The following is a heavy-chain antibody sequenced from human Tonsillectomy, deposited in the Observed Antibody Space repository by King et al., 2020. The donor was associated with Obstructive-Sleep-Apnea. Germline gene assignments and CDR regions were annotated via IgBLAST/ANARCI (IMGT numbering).Heavy chain of an antibody. CDR2: IYPRDSDT. Sequence: VQLVQSGAEVKEPGESLEISCKGSGYTFTTYWIGWVRQMPGKGLEGMGIIYPRDSDTRYSPSFQGQVTISVDKSISTAYLQWSSLKASDTAMYYCARGYDRNYFDYWGQGTLVTVSS. CDR3: ARGYDRNYFDY. V-gene: IGHV5-51*01. CDR1: GYTFTTYW. D-gene: IGHD5-12*01. J-gene: IGHJ4*02.